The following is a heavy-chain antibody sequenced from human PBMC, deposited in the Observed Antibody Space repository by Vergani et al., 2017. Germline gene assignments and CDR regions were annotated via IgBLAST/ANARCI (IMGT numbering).Heavy chain of an antibody. V-gene: IGHV3-30*02. CDR2: IRYDGSNK. Sequence: QVQLVESGGGVVQPGGSLRLSCAASGFTFSSYGMHWVRQAPGKGLEWVAFIRYDGSNKYYADSVKGRFTISRDNSKNTLYLQMNSLRAEDTAVYYCARGLLGGCLWFGELLSYFDYWGQGTLVTVSS. D-gene: IGHD3-10*01. J-gene: IGHJ4*02. CDR1: GFTFSSYG. CDR3: ARGLLGGCLWFGELLSYFDY.